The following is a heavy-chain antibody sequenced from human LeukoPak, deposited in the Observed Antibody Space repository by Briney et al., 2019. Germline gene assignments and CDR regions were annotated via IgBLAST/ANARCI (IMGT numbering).Heavy chain of an antibody. Sequence: GGSLRLSCAASGSTFSSYAMSWVRQAPGKGLEWVSAISPSGGSTYYADSVKGRFTISRDNSKTTLFPQMNSLRAEDTAVYYCAKSITLVRGATDAFDIWGQGTMVTVS. CDR2: ISPSGGST. CDR3: AKSITLVRGATDAFDI. J-gene: IGHJ3*02. V-gene: IGHV3-23*01. CDR1: GSTFSSYA. D-gene: IGHD3-10*01.